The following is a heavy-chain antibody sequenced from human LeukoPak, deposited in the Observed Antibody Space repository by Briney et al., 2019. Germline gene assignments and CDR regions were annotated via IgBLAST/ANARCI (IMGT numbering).Heavy chain of an antibody. J-gene: IGHJ4*02. CDR3: ARDYSGDYDSSGYLYYLDY. CDR1: GDSVSSGYYY. V-gene: IGHV4-61*01. CDR2: IYYSGRT. D-gene: IGHD3-22*01. Sequence: SETLSLTCIVSGDSVSSGYYYWSWIRQPPGKGLEWIGNIYYSGRTNYNPSLKSRVTISVDTSENQFSLKLSSVTAADTAVYYCARDYSGDYDSSGYLYYLDYWGQGFLVTVSS.